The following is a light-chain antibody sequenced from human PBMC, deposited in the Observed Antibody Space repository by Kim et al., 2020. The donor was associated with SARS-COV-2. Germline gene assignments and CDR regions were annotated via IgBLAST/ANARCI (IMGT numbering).Light chain of an antibody. CDR1: TEAVTSGYS. V-gene: IGLV7-43*01. CDR2: STN. Sequence: QAVVTQEPSLTVSPGGTVTLTCASSTEAVTSGYSPNWFQQKPGQAPRALIYSTNNRHPWTPSRLSGSLLGGKAALTLSDVQPEDEAEYYCLLHYEDPMHWIFGGGTQLTVL. CDR3: LLHYEDPMHWI. J-gene: IGLJ2*01.